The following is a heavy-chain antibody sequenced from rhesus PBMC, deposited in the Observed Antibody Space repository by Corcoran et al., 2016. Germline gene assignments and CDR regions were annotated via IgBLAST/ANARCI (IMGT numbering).Heavy chain of an antibody. J-gene: IGHJ4*01. CDR1: GYSIRSGYD. CDR3: ARDPGTVGDY. CDR2: IYGSSGST. V-gene: IGHV4-76*01. D-gene: IGHD5-24*01. Sequence: QVQLQESGPGVVKPSETLSLTCAVSGYSIRSGYDWSWIRQPPGKGLEWIGYIYGSSGSTTYNPSLKNRVTISKDTSKNQFSLKLSSVTAADTAVYYCARDPGTVGDYWGQGVLVTVSS.